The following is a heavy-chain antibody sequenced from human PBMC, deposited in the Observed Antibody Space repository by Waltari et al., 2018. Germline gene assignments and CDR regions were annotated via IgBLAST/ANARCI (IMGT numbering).Heavy chain of an antibody. CDR3: ASSGYCSGGSCSMNWFDP. D-gene: IGHD2-15*01. J-gene: IGHJ5*02. CDR1: GGSFSGYY. CDR2: INHSGST. Sequence: QVQLQQWGAGLLKPSETLSLTCAVYGGSFSGYYWSWIRQPPGRGLEWIGEINHSGSTNYNPSLKSRVTISVDTSKNQFSLKLGSVTAADTAVYYCASSGYCSGGSCSMNWFDPWGQGTLVTVSS. V-gene: IGHV4-34*01.